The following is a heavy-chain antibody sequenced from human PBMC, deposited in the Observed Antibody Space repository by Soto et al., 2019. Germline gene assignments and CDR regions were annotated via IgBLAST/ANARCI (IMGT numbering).Heavy chain of an antibody. V-gene: IGHV1-3*01. J-gene: IGHJ3*02. D-gene: IGHD3-16*02. Sequence: QVQLVQSGAGVKKPGASVKVSCKASGYTFTSYAMHWVRQAPGQRLEWMGWINAGNGNTKYSQKFQGRVTITRDTSASTAYMELSSLRSEDTAVYYCASLIMITFGGVIVHGAFDIWGQGTMVTVSS. CDR1: GYTFTSYA. CDR3: ASLIMITFGGVIVHGAFDI. CDR2: INAGNGNT.